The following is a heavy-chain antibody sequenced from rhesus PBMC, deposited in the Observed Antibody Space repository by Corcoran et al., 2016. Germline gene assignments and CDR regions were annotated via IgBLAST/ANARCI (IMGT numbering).Heavy chain of an antibody. D-gene: IGHD6-13*01. CDR1: GYSFTSYW. J-gene: IGHJ6*01. CDR2: IDPSDSDT. CDR3: AKVLIAAGPYYGLDS. Sequence: EVQLVQSGAEVKRPGESLKISCKTSGYSFTSYWIRWVRQMPGKGLEWMGAIDPSDSDTRYSPSFQGQVTISADKSISTTYLQWSSLKASDSATYYCAKVLIAAGPYYGLDSWGQGVVVTVSS. V-gene: IGHV5-2*01.